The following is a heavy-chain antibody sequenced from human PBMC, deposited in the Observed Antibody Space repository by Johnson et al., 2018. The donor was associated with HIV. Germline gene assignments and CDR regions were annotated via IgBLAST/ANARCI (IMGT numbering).Heavy chain of an antibody. Sequence: QVLLLESGGGLVKPGGSLRLSCAASGFIFSDYYMSWIRQAPGKGLEWVSYISSSGSTIYYADSVKGRFTISRDNAKNSLYLQMNSLRAEDTAVYYCAKEYLGRWAHDYYDSSGSDDAFDIWGQGTMVTVSS. D-gene: IGHD3-22*01. CDR3: AKEYLGRWAHDYYDSSGSDDAFDI. V-gene: IGHV3-11*01. CDR2: ISSSGSTI. J-gene: IGHJ3*02. CDR1: GFIFSDYY.